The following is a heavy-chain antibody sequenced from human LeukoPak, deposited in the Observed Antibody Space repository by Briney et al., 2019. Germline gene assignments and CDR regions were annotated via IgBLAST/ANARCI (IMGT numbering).Heavy chain of an antibody. CDR2: ISGSGGST. Sequence: GGSLRLSCAASVFTFSSYAMSWVRQAPGKGLEWVSAISGSGGSTYYADSVKGRFTITRDNSKNTLYRQMNSQRTEDTAVYYCAKVEQQRVMEYYFDYWGQGTLVTVSS. CDR3: AKVEQQRVMEYYFDY. D-gene: IGHD6-13*01. J-gene: IGHJ4*02. CDR1: VFTFSSYA. V-gene: IGHV3-23*01.